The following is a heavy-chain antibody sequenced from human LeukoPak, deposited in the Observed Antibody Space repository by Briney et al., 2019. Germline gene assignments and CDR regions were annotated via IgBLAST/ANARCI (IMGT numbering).Heavy chain of an antibody. Sequence: GGSLRLSCAASGFDFNNYAMTWVRQAPGKGLEWVSTISGRGGSTYYADSVKGRFTISRDNSKNTLYLQVNSLRAEDTAVYYCAKGGKWDVTPFDYWGQGTLVTVSS. CDR1: GFDFNNYA. V-gene: IGHV3-23*01. D-gene: IGHD1-26*01. J-gene: IGHJ4*02. CDR3: AKGGKWDVTPFDY. CDR2: ISGRGGST.